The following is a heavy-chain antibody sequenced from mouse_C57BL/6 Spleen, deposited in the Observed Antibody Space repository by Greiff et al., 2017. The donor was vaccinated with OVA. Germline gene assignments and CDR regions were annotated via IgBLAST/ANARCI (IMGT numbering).Heavy chain of an antibody. CDR3: ARRDDYDPFAY. CDR1: GFTFSSYA. J-gene: IGHJ3*01. Sequence: EVQLVESGGGLVKPGGSLKLSCAASGFTFSSYAMSWVRQTPEKRLEWVATISDGGSYTYYPDNVKGRFTISRDNAKNNLYLQMSHLKSEDTAMYYCARRDDYDPFAYWGQGTLVTVSA. V-gene: IGHV5-4*01. CDR2: ISDGGSYT. D-gene: IGHD2-4*01.